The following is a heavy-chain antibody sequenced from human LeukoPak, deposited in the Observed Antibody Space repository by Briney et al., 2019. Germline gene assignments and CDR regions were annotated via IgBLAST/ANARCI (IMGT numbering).Heavy chain of an antibody. CDR3: AREESSSWYQWFDP. Sequence: ASVKVSCKASGYTFTSYGISWVRQAPGQGLEWMGWISAYNGNTNYAQKLQGRVTMTTDTSTSTAYMEPRSLRSDDTAVYYCAREESSSWYQWFDPWGQGTLVTVSS. CDR1: GYTFTSYG. CDR2: ISAYNGNT. V-gene: IGHV1-18*01. D-gene: IGHD6-13*01. J-gene: IGHJ5*02.